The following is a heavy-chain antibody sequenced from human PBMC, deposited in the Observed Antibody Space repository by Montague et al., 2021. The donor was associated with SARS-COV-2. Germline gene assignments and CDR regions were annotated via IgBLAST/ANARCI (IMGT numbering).Heavy chain of an antibody. CDR3: ARDQGGYSYNDY. CDR2: ISFDGTNK. V-gene: IGHV3-30-3*01. Sequence: SLRLSCAASGFTFTSYAMHWVRQAPGKGLEWVAAISFDGTNKYYTDFVKGRFTISRDNSKNTLYLQMHSVRPEDTAVYYCARDQGGYSYNDYWGQGTLVTVSS. CDR1: GFTFTSYA. D-gene: IGHD5-18*01. J-gene: IGHJ4*02.